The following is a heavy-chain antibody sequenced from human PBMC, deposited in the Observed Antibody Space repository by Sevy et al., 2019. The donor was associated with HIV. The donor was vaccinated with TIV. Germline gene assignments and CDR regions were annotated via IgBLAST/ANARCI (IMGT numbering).Heavy chain of an antibody. V-gene: IGHV3-7*01. D-gene: IGHD3-22*01. Sequence: GGSLRLSCAASGFTFSSYWMTWVRQAPGKGLECVANIKQDMSEKYYADSVKGRFTISRDNARNSLYLQMESLRAEDTAVYYCARAQQVTMLVVIGGLYFDFWGQGTLVTVSS. CDR3: ARAQQVTMLVVIGGLYFDF. J-gene: IGHJ4*02. CDR2: IKQDMSEK. CDR1: GFTFSSYW.